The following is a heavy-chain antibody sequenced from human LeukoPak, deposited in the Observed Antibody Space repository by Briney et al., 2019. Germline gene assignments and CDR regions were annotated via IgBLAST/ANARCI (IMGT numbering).Heavy chain of an antibody. D-gene: IGHD1-7*01. V-gene: IGHV4-31*03. CDR3: VNWNYFSAFDP. J-gene: IGHJ5*02. Sequence: SQTLSLTCTVSGGSISSGGYYWSWIRQHPGKGLEWIGYIYYSGSTYYNPSLKSRVTISVDTSKNQFSLKLSSVTAADTAVYYCVNWNYFSAFDPWGQGTLVTVSS. CDR2: IYYSGST. CDR1: GGSISSGGYY.